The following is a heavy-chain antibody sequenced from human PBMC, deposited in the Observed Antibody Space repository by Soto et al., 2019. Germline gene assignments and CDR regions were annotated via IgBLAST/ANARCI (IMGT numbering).Heavy chain of an antibody. Sequence: ASVKVSCKASGYTFTSYGISWVRQAPGQGLEWMGWISAYNGNTNYAQKLQGRVTMTTDTSTSTAYTELRSLRSDDTAVYYCAISPDSGRHIPPFDYGDRQPWSAS. J-gene: IGHJ4*02. CDR3: AISPDSGRHIPPFDY. CDR1: GYTFTSYG. D-gene: IGHD1-26*01. CDR2: ISAYNGNT. V-gene: IGHV1-18*01.